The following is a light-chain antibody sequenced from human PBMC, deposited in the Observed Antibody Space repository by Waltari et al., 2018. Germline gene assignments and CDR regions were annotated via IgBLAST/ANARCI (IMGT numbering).Light chain of an antibody. Sequence: QSALSQQPASVSGFPGQSITIPRPGGNRDTGVYNFVAWPQQHPGKVPKLIIYDVSYRPSGVSSRFSGSKSGNTASLTISGLQAEDEADYYCSSYANSNTLLFGGGTKLAVL. CDR1: NRDTGVYNF. V-gene: IGLV2-14*03. CDR3: SSYANSNTLL. J-gene: IGLJ2*01. CDR2: DVS.